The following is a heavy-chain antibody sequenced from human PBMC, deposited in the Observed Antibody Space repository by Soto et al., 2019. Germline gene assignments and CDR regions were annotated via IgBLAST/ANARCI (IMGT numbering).Heavy chain of an antibody. CDR3: AKVMFGDGGYYYGMDV. D-gene: IGHD3-10*02. J-gene: IGHJ6*02. Sequence: QVQLVESGGGVVQPGRSLRLSCAASGFTFSSYGMHWVRQAPGKGLEWVAVISYDGSNKYYADSVKGRFTISRDNSKSTLYLQMISLRAEYTAVYYCAKVMFGDGGYYYGMDVWGQGTTGTVSS. V-gene: IGHV3-30*18. CDR1: GFTFSSYG. CDR2: ISYDGSNK.